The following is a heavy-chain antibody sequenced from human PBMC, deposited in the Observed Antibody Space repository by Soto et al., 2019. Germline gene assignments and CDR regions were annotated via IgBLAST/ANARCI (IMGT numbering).Heavy chain of an antibody. V-gene: IGHV3-74*02. CDR3: ARNSPSDRDAFDI. J-gene: IGHJ3*02. CDR1: GFTFSSYW. CDR2: INSDGSST. D-gene: IGHD3-22*01. Sequence: EVQLVESGGGLVQPGGSLRLSCAASGFTFSSYWMNWVRQAPGKGLVWVSRINSDGSSTSYADSVKGRFTISRDNAKNTRDLQMNSLRAEDTAVYYCARNSPSDRDAFDIWGQGTMVTVSS.